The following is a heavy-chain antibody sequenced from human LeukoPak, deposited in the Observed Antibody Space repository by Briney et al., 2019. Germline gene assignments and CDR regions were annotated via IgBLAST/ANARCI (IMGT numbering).Heavy chain of an antibody. CDR2: IYYSGST. V-gene: IGHV4-59*01. CDR3: ARGLWLASYYFDY. Sequence: SETLSLTCTVSGGSINTYYWSWIRQPPGKGLEWIGYIYYSGSTNYNPSLKSRVTISIDTSKNQFSLNLSFVTAADTAVYYCARGLWLASYYFDYWGQGTLVTVSS. CDR1: GGSINTYY. D-gene: IGHD6-19*01. J-gene: IGHJ4*02.